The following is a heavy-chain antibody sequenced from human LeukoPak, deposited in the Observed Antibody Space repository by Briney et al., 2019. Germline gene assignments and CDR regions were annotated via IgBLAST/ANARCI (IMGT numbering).Heavy chain of an antibody. D-gene: IGHD2-2*01. Sequence: PSETLSLTCAVYGGSFSGYYWSWIRQPPGKGLEWIGEINHSGSTNYNPSLESRVTISVDTSKNQFSLKLSSVTAADTAVYYCAGAPAEPRGYYFDYWGQGTLVTVSS. CDR2: INHSGST. V-gene: IGHV4-34*01. CDR1: GGSFSGYY. J-gene: IGHJ4*02. CDR3: AGAPAEPRGYYFDY.